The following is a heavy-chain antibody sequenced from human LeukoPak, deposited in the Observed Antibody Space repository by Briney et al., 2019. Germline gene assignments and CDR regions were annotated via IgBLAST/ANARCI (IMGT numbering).Heavy chain of an antibody. CDR2: IYYSGST. V-gene: IGHV4-39*07. D-gene: IGHD3-22*01. CDR1: GGSISSSSYY. Sequence: SETLSLTCTVSGGSISSSSYYWGWIRQPPGKGLEWIGSIYYSGSTYYNPSLKSRVTISVDTSRNQFSLKLSSVTAADTAVYYCASLLDSSGYRSEYYYYGMDVWGQGTTVTVSS. CDR3: ASLLDSSGYRSEYYYYGMDV. J-gene: IGHJ6*02.